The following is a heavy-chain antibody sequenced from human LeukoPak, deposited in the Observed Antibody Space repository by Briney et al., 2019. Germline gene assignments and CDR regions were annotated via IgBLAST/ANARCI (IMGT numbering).Heavy chain of an antibody. V-gene: IGHV3-21*01. J-gene: IGHJ3*02. CDR1: GFTFSSYS. CDR3: ARVAEAAAFDI. Sequence: WGSLRLSCAASGFTFSSYSMNRVRQAPGKGLEWVSSISSSSRYIYYADSVKGRFTISRDNAKNSLYLQMNSLRAEDTALYYCARVAEAAAFDIWGQGTMVTVSS. D-gene: IGHD6-25*01. CDR2: ISSSSRYI.